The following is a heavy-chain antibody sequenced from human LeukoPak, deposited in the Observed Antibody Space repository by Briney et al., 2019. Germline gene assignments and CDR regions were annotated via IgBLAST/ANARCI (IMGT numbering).Heavy chain of an antibody. J-gene: IGHJ4*02. Sequence: EASVKVSCKASGYTFTGYYMHWVRQAPGQGLEWMGWISPNSGGTNYAQKFQGRVTMTRDTSISTAYMELSRLRSDDTAVYYCARGDLLRYFDWLLYWYWGQGTLVTVSS. V-gene: IGHV1-2*02. CDR3: ARGDLLRYFDWLLYWY. CDR2: ISPNSGGT. CDR1: GYTFTGYY. D-gene: IGHD3-9*01.